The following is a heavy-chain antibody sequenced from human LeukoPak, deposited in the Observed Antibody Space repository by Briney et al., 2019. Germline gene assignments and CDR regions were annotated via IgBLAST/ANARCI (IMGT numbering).Heavy chain of an antibody. J-gene: IGHJ4*02. D-gene: IGHD1-1*01. V-gene: IGHV4-4*07. CDR1: GGSISSYY. CDR3: ARSTPGISYYYFDY. Sequence: PSETLSLTCTVSGGSISSYYWSWIRQPAGKGLEWIGRLYTSGSTNYNPSLKSRVTMSVDTSKNQFSPKLSSVTAADTAVYYCARSTPGISYYYFDYWGQGTLVTVSS. CDR2: LYTSGST.